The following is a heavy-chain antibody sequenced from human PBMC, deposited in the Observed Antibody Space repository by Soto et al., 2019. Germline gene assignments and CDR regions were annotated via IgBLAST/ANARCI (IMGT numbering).Heavy chain of an antibody. D-gene: IGHD1-7*01. CDR1: GFTFSSSV. CDR2: ISGSGYTP. Sequence: GGSLRLSCAASGFTFSSSVMSWVRQAPGKGLEWVSTISGSGYTPSYADSVKGRFTVSRDNSQNTLYVQLNSLRAEDTAGYYCAKGPATTGWFDPWGQGTLVTVSS. J-gene: IGHJ5*02. CDR3: AKGPATTGWFDP. V-gene: IGHV3-23*01.